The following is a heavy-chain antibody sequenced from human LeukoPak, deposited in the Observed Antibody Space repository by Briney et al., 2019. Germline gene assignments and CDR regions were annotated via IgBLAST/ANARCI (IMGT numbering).Heavy chain of an antibody. CDR2: MNPNSGNT. D-gene: IGHD3-22*01. CDR1: GYTFTSYD. Sequence: ASVKVSCKASGYTFTSYDINWVRQATGQGLEWMGWMNPNSGNTGYAQKFQGRVTITRNTSISTAYMELSSLRSDDTAVYYCARDYYDSSGYYALYYYYYYYMDVWGKGTTVTVSS. CDR3: ARDYYDSSGYYALYYYYYYYMDV. V-gene: IGHV1-8*03. J-gene: IGHJ6*03.